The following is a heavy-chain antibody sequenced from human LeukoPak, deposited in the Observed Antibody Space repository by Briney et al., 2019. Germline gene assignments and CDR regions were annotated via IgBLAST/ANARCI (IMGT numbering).Heavy chain of an antibody. CDR1: DYSLGNNYY. V-gene: IGHV4-38-2*01. D-gene: IGHD2-15*01. CDR2: DYHSGNT. J-gene: IGHJ3*01. Sequence: PSETLSFPCGVSDYSLGNNYYWAWIRQPPRKGLEGIGNDYHSGNTYYLPSLRSRVTMSVDTSKNQVSVQLTSVAAAELALYYSARGETLVADRREVDLFDVWGQGTMVTVSS. CDR3: ARGETLVADRREVDLFDV.